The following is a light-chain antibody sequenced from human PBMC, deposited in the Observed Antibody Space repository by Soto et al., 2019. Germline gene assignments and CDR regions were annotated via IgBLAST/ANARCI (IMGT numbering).Light chain of an antibody. CDR2: AAS. CDR1: QSVSRN. J-gene: IGKJ1*01. CDR3: QQCGSSPWT. Sequence: EVVMTQSPATLSVSPGERATLSCRASQSVSRNLAWYQQKPGQAPRLLIYAASSRATGIPDRFSGGGSGTDFTLTISRLEPEDFAVYYCQQCGSSPWTFGQGTKVDIK. V-gene: IGKV3-20*01.